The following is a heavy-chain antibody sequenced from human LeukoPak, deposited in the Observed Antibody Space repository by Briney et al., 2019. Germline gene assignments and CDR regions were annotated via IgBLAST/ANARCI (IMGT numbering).Heavy chain of an antibody. CDR1: GYTFTSYY. CDR2: INPSGGST. V-gene: IGHV1-46*01. D-gene: IGHD1-26*01. Sequence: ASVKVSCKASGYTFTSYYMHWVRQAPGQGLEWMGIINPSGGSTSYAQKFQGRVTMTRDTSTSTVYMELSSLRSEDTAVYYCARDHRGHDIVGATYHFDYWGQGTLVTVSS. J-gene: IGHJ4*02. CDR3: ARDHRGHDIVGATYHFDY.